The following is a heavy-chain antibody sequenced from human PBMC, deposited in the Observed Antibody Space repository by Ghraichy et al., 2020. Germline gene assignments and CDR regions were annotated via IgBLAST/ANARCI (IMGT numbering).Heavy chain of an antibody. Sequence: GGSLRLSCAASGFTFSSYAMSWVRQAPGKGLEWVSAISGSGGSTYYADSVKGRFTISRDNSKNTLYLQMNSLRAEDTAVYYCAKESITMVRGVIYDAFDIWGQGTMVTVSS. J-gene: IGHJ3*02. V-gene: IGHV3-23*01. CDR3: AKESITMVRGVIYDAFDI. CDR1: GFTFSSYA. D-gene: IGHD3-10*01. CDR2: ISGSGGST.